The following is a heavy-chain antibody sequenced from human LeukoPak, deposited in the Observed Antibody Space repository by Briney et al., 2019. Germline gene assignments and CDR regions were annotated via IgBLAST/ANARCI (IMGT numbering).Heavy chain of an antibody. CDR1: GFSFRTYG. CDR3: AKEVGDFDGFDV. D-gene: IGHD4-17*01. Sequence: PGGSLRLSRAGSGFSFRTYGMHWVRQAPGMGLEWVAVISPDGSGKVYANSVKGRFTISRDNSKNTVDLQMNSLGAEDTAVYYCAKEVGDFDGFDVWGQGTMVTVSS. V-gene: IGHV3-30*18. CDR2: ISPDGSGK. J-gene: IGHJ3*01.